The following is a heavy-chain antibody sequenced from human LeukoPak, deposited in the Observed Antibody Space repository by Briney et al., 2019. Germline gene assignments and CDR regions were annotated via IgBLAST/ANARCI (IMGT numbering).Heavy chain of an antibody. J-gene: IGHJ5*02. D-gene: IGHD2-15*01. V-gene: IGHV3-30*18. Sequence: GGSLRLSCATSGFTFSNYGMHWVRQAPGKGLEWVAVISSDETNIRYGDSVKGRFTVSRDNAKNTLYLQMNSLRAEDTAVYYCSKDPYRVVFATGNYLDPWGQGTLVTVYS. CDR3: SKDPYRVVFATGNYLDP. CDR1: GFTFSNYG. CDR2: ISSDETNI.